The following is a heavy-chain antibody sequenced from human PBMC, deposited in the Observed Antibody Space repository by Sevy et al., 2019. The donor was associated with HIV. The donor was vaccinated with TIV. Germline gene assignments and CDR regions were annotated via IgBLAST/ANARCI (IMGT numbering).Heavy chain of an antibody. J-gene: IGHJ4*02. CDR2: IYHSGST. V-gene: IGHV4-30-2*01. Sequence: SETLSLTCAVSGGSINSGGYSWSWIRQPPGKGLEWIGYIYHSGSTYYNPSLKSRVTISVDRSKNQFSLKLSSVTAADTAVYYCARDSRYYDSSGYPGYYFDYWGQGTLVTVSS. D-gene: IGHD3-22*01. CDR1: GGSINSGGYS. CDR3: ARDSRYYDSSGYPGYYFDY.